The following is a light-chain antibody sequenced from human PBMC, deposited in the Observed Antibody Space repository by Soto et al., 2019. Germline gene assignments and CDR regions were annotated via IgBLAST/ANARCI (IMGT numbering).Light chain of an antibody. J-gene: IGKJ5*01. Sequence: DIQMTQSPSSLSASVGDRVTITCQASQDIRNYLNWYQQKPGKAPKLLIYDASNLETGVPSRFSGSGSGTDFTLTISSLEPEDFGVYFCHQRNKFGQGTRLEIK. CDR3: HQRNK. V-gene: IGKV1-33*01. CDR1: QDIRNY. CDR2: DAS.